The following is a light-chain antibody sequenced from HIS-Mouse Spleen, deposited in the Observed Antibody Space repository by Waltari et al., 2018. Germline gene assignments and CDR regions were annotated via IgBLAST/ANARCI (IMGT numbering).Light chain of an antibody. J-gene: IGLJ2*01. Sequence: QSALTQPRSVSGSPGQSVTISCTGTSSDVGGYNYVSWSQQHQGKAPKLMIYDVSKRPSGVPDRSPGSKSGNTASLTISGLQAEDEADYYCCSYAGSYTFEVVFGGGTKLTVL. CDR2: DVS. V-gene: IGLV2-11*01. CDR1: SSDVGGYNY. CDR3: CSYAGSYTFEVV.